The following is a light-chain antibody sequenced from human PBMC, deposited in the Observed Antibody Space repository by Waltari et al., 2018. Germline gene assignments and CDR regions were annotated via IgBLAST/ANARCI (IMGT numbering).Light chain of an antibody. CDR2: EVR. CDR1: SRDVGNYNY. Sequence: QSALTQPASLSGSPGQSITISCTGTSRDVGNYNYVSWYQHHPGKVPKVIIYEVRNRPAGISSRLSGSKSGNTASLTISGLQADDEADYYCASYTTSDTIVFGTGTGVTVL. CDR3: ASYTTSDTIV. J-gene: IGLJ1*01. V-gene: IGLV2-14*01.